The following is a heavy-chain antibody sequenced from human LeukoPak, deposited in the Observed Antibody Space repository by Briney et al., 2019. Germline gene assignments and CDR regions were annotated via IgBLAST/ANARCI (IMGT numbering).Heavy chain of an antibody. J-gene: IGHJ4*02. CDR3: AKSTYGSWYMGIHYFDY. D-gene: IGHD6-13*01. Sequence: ASVKVSCKASGYTFTCYYLHWVRQAPGQGLEWMGRINPNSGGTDYAQKFQDRVTMTRDTSISTAYMELGRLRSDDTAVYYCAKSTYGSWYMGIHYFDYWGQGTLVTVSS. V-gene: IGHV1-2*06. CDR1: GYTFTCYY. CDR2: INPNSGGT.